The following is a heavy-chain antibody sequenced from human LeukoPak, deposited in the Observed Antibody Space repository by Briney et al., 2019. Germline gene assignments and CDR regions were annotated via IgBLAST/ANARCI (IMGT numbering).Heavy chain of an antibody. Sequence: ASVKVSCKASGYTLSSYYMHWVRQAPGQGLEWMGIINPSGGSARYAQKFQGRVTMTSDTSTSTVYMELSSLRSEDTAVYYCARDPTVITSSRITIFGVVKSPYSWFDPWGQGTLVTVSS. J-gene: IGHJ5*02. CDR1: GYTLSSYY. D-gene: IGHD3-3*01. CDR3: ARDPTVITSSRITIFGVVKSPYSWFDP. CDR2: INPSGGSA. V-gene: IGHV1-46*01.